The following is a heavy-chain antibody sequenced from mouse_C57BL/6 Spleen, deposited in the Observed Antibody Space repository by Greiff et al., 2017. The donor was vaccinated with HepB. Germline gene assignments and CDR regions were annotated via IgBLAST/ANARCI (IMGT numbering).Heavy chain of an antibody. CDR2: IYPSDSET. CDR1: GYTFTSYW. Sequence: QVQLQQPGAELVRPGSSVKLSCKASGYTFTSYWMDWVKQRPGQGLEWIGNIYPSDSETHYNQKFKDKATLTVDKSSSTAYMQLSSLTSEDSAVYYCARSGPHYYGSSPWFAYWGQGTLVTVSA. V-gene: IGHV1-61*01. J-gene: IGHJ3*01. D-gene: IGHD1-1*01. CDR3: ARSGPHYYGSSPWFAY.